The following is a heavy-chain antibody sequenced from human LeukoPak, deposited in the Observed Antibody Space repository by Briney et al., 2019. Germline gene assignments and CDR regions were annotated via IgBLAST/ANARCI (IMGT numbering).Heavy chain of an antibody. CDR3: ARVDKQDYGDYDGRYYFYY. Sequence: GGSLRLSCAASGFTFSSYSMNWVRQAPGKGLEWVSYISSSSSTIYYADSVKGRFTISRDYAKNSLYLQMNSLRAEDTAVYYCARVDKQDYGDYDGRYYFYYWGRGTLVCVSS. CDR1: GFTFSSYS. D-gene: IGHD4-17*01. CDR2: ISSSSSTI. J-gene: IGHJ4*02. V-gene: IGHV3-48*01.